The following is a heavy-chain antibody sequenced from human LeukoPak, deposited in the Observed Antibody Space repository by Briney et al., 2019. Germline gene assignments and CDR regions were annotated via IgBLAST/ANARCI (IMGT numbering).Heavy chain of an antibody. CDR1: GGSFSGYY. V-gene: IGHV4-34*01. CDR3: ARGISGFDFPNYYYYMDV. Sequence: SETLSLTCAVYGGSFSGYYWSWIRQPPGKGLEWIGEINHSGSTNYNPSLKSRVTISVDTSKNQFSLKLSSVTAADTAVYYCARGISGFDFPNYYYYMDVWGKGTTVIVSS. D-gene: IGHD5-12*01. J-gene: IGHJ6*03. CDR2: INHSGST.